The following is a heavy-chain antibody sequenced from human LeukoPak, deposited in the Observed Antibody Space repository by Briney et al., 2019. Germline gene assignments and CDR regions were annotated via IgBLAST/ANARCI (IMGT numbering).Heavy chain of an antibody. J-gene: IGHJ4*02. CDR1: GFTFSSYG. CDR3: AKDGKKWQEPLES. D-gene: IGHD1-14*01. V-gene: IGHV3-30*18. CDR2: ISYDGSNK. Sequence: GGSLRLSCAASGFTFSSYGMHWVRQAPGKGLEWVAVISYDGSNKFYPDSVKGRFTISRDNSNLYLQMNSLRAEDTAVYYCAKDGKKWQEPLESWGQGTLVIASS.